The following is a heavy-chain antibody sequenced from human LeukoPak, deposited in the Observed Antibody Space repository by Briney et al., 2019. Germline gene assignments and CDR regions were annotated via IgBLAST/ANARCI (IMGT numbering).Heavy chain of an antibody. CDR3: ARDGGGPDAFDI. D-gene: IGHD3-16*01. CDR2: INANNGNT. Sequence: VASVKVSCKASGYTFTSYGITWVRQAPGQGLEWMGWINANNGNTNYAQNLQGRVTMTRDTSTSTAYMELRSLRSDDTAVYYCARDGGGPDAFDIWGQGTMVTVSS. J-gene: IGHJ3*02. CDR1: GYTFTSYG. V-gene: IGHV1-18*01.